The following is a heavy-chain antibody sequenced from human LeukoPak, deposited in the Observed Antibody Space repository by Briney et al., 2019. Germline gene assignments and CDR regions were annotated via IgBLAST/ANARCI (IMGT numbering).Heavy chain of an antibody. CDR1: GGSISSYY. V-gene: IGHV4-59*01. J-gene: IGHJ5*02. Sequence: SETLSLTCTVSGGSISSYYWGWIRQPPGKGLEWIGYIYYSESTNYNPSLKSRVTISVDTSKNQFSLKLSSVTAADTAVYYCARDDAGWFGELLGIDPWGQGTLVTVSS. CDR2: IYYSEST. D-gene: IGHD3-10*01. CDR3: ARDDAGWFGELLGIDP.